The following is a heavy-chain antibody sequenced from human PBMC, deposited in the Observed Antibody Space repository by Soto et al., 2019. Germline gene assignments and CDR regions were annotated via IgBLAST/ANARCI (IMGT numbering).Heavy chain of an antibody. V-gene: IGHV3-21*01. Sequence: GGSLRLSCAASGFTFSSYSMNWVRQAPGKGLEWVSSISSSSSYIYYADSVKGRFTISRDNAKNSLYLQMNSLRAEDTAVYYCARDPGLSIAARRGAFDIWGQGTMVTVSS. CDR3: ARDPGLSIAARRGAFDI. D-gene: IGHD6-6*01. CDR2: ISSSSSYI. CDR1: GFTFSSYS. J-gene: IGHJ3*02.